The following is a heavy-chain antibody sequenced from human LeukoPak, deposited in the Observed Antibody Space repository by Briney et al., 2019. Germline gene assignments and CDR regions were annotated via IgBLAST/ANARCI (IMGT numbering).Heavy chain of an antibody. CDR2: IYYSGST. Sequence: SETLPLTCTVSGGSISSSSYYWGWIRQPPGKRLEWIGSIYYSGSTYYNPSLKSRVTISVDTSKNQFSLKLSSVTAADTAVYYCARDSTIAAAVFDYWGQGTLVTVSS. D-gene: IGHD6-13*01. CDR3: ARDSTIAAAVFDY. J-gene: IGHJ4*02. CDR1: GGSISSSSYY. V-gene: IGHV4-39*07.